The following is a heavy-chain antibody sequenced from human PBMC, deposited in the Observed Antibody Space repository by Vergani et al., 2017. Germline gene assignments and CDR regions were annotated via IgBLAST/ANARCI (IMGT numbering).Heavy chain of an antibody. CDR2: TRNKANSYTT. Sequence: EVQLVESGGGLVQPGGSLRLSCAASGFTFSDHYMDWVRQAPGKGLEWVGRTRNKANSYTTEYAASVKGRFTISRDDSKNSLYLQMSSLKIEDTAVYYCARLGYCSSTTCRQAFDIWGQGTMVTVS. V-gene: IGHV3-72*01. CDR3: ARLGYCSSTTCRQAFDI. CDR1: GFTFSDHY. D-gene: IGHD2-2*01. J-gene: IGHJ3*02.